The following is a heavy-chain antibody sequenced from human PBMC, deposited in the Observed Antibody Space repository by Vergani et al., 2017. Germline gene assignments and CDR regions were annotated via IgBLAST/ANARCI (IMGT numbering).Heavy chain of an antibody. CDR2: ISPKTGDT. V-gene: IGHV1-2*02. CDR1: ESTFSDYN. J-gene: IGHJ5*01. Sequence: QVPLVQSGSELKQPGGSMKVSCQASESTFSDYNIHWVRQAPGQGLQWMGWISPKTGDTDYLQRFQDRVTMTRDASTKTVYLKMTRLTSDDTAIYYCAHSWNFGRRDWFDSWGPGTLVTVSS. D-gene: IGHD1-26*01. CDR3: AHSWNFGRRDWFDS.